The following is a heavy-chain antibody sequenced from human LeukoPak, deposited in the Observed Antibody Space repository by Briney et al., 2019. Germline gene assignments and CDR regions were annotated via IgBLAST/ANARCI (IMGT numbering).Heavy chain of an antibody. J-gene: IGHJ4*02. CDR1: GGSISSSSYY. CDR3: ARHLEAEYYFDY. V-gene: IGHV4-39*01. Sequence: SETLSLTCTVSGGSISSSSYYWGWIRQPPGKGLEWIGSIYYSGSTYYNPSLKSRVTISVDTSKNQISLKLSSVTAADTAVYYCARHLEAEYYFDYWGQGTLVTVSS. CDR2: IYYSGST. D-gene: IGHD6-19*01.